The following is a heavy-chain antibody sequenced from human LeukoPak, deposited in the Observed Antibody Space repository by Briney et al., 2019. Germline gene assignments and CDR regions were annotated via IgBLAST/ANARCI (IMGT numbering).Heavy chain of an antibody. CDR1: GGTFSSYA. D-gene: IGHD3-10*01. V-gene: IGHV1-69*06. J-gene: IGHJ4*02. Sequence: ASVKVSCKAAGGTFSSYAISWVRQAPGQGLEWMGGIIPIVGTANYAQKFQGRVTMTEDTSTDTAYMELSRLRSEDTAVYYCARGFLFWFGTLGCHFDYWGQGTLVTVSS. CDR3: ARGFLFWFGTLGCHFDY. CDR2: IIPIVGTA.